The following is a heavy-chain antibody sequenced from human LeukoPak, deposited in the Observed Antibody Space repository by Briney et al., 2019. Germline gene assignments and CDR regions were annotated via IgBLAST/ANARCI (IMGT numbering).Heavy chain of an antibody. CDR2: ISGSGGST. J-gene: IGHJ4*02. V-gene: IGHV3-23*01. CDR3: ASAAGRQWLVPLGDY. Sequence: QTGGSLRLSCAASGFTFSSYAMHWVRQAPGKGLEWVSAISGSGGSTYYADSVKGRFTISRDNSKNTLYLQMNSLRAEDTAVYYCASAAGRQWLVPLGDYWGQGTLVTVSS. CDR1: GFTFSSYA. D-gene: IGHD6-19*01.